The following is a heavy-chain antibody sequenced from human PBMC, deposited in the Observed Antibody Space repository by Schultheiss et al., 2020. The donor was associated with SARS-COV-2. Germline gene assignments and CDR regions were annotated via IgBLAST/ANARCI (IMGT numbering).Heavy chain of an antibody. CDR2: IYSGGST. V-gene: IGHV3-53*01. CDR1: GFTVSSTY. J-gene: IGHJ6*01. CDR3: ARGGYNTGFKYYYGMDV. Sequence: GESLKISCAASGFTVSSTYMSWVRQAPGRGLEWVSVIYSGGSTYYADSVKGRFTMSRDSLKNTLYLQMNSLRADDTGVYYCARGGYNTGFKYYYGMDVWGQGTTVTVSS. D-gene: IGHD5-18*01.